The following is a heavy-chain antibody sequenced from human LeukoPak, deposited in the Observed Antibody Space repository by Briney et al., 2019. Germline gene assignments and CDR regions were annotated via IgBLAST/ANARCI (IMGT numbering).Heavy chain of an antibody. V-gene: IGHV3-43*02. D-gene: IGHD1-26*01. Sequence: GGSLRLSCAASGFTFDDYAMHWVRHAPGKGLEWVSLISGDGGSTYYADSVKGRLTISRDNSKNSLYLQMNSLRTEDTALYYCARGGSYLGWAFDIWGQGTMVTVSS. CDR3: ARGGSYLGWAFDI. CDR2: ISGDGGST. J-gene: IGHJ3*02. CDR1: GFTFDDYA.